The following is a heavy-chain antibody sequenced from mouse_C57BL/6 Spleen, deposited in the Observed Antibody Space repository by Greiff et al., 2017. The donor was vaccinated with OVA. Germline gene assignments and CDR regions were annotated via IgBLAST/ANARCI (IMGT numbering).Heavy chain of an antibody. J-gene: IGHJ3*01. Sequence: EVMLVESGGGLVKPGGSLKLSCAASGFTFSSYAMSWVRQTPEKRLEWVATISAGGGYTYYPDNVKGRFTISRDNAKNNLYLQMSHLKSEDTAMYYCARDRNDGYGGFAYWGQGTLVTVSA. CDR3: ARDRNDGYGGFAY. V-gene: IGHV5-4*01. CDR1: GFTFSSYA. D-gene: IGHD2-3*01. CDR2: ISAGGGYT.